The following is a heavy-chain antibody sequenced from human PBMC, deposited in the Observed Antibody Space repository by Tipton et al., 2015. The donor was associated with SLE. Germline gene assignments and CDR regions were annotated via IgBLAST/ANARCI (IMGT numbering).Heavy chain of an antibody. D-gene: IGHD6-13*01. J-gene: IGHJ4*02. Sequence: SLRLSCAASGFSFIHYWMHWVRQAPGKGLVWVARINSEGSGTKYADSVKGRFTISRDNAKNTLDLQMNSLRGEDTAVYYCARDDAYSSSWFPGYWGQGTLVTVSS. CDR2: INSEGSGT. V-gene: IGHV3-74*03. CDR1: GFSFIHYW. CDR3: ARDDAYSSSWFPGY.